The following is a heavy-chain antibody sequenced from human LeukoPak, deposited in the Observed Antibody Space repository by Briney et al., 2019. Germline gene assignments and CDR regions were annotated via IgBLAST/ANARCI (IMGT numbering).Heavy chain of an antibody. J-gene: IGHJ4*02. Sequence: SVKVSCKASGGTFCSYAISWVRQAPGQGLEWMGRIIPILGIANYAQKFQGRVTITADKSTSTAYMELSSLRSEDTAVYYCARARGYSYGNTIDYWGQGTLVTVSS. CDR2: IIPILGIA. V-gene: IGHV1-69*04. D-gene: IGHD5-18*01. CDR3: ARARGYSYGNTIDY. CDR1: GGTFCSYA.